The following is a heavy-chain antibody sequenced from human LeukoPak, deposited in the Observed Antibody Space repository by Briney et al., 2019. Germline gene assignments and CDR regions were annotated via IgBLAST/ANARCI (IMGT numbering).Heavy chain of an antibody. Sequence: SETLSLTCTVSGGSISSSSYYWGWIRQHPGKGLEWIGSIYYSGSTYYNPSLKSRVTISVDTSKNQFSLKLSSVTAADTAVYYCARYTAMAPFDYWGQGTLVTVSS. CDR3: ARYTAMAPFDY. CDR1: GGSISSSSYY. J-gene: IGHJ4*02. D-gene: IGHD5-18*01. V-gene: IGHV4-39*01. CDR2: IYYSGST.